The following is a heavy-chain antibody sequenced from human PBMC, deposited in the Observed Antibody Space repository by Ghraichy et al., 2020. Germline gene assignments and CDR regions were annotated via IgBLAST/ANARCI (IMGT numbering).Heavy chain of an antibody. V-gene: IGHV4-61*02. CDR3: ARGSRIVVPAEINSFYYMDG. CDR1: GDSISSGNYF. D-gene: IGHD2-21*02. CDR2: VYHSGST. Sequence: TLSLTCTISGDSISSGNYFWSWIRQPAGKTLEWIGRVYHSGSTNYNPSLQSRVTISVETSINQFSLRMTSVTAADTAVYYCARGSRIVVPAEINSFYYMDGWGEGTTVTFSS. J-gene: IGHJ6*03.